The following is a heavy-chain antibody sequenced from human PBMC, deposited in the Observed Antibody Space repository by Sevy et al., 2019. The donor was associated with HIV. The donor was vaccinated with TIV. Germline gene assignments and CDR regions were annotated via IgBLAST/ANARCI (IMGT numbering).Heavy chain of an antibody. Sequence: GGSLRLSCAASGFTFDDYAMHWVRQAPGKGLEWVSGISWNSGSIDYADSVKGRFTISRDNAKNSLYLQMKSLRADDTVLYYCARDRDDGYCTNGVCFNFDNWGQGTLVTVSS. CDR2: ISWNSGSI. CDR1: GFTFDDYA. D-gene: IGHD2-8*01. CDR3: ARDRDDGYCTNGVCFNFDN. V-gene: IGHV3-9*01. J-gene: IGHJ4*01.